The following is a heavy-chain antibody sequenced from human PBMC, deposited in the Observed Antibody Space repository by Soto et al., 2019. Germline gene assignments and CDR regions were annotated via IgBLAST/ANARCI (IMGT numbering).Heavy chain of an antibody. CDR2: IYHSGST. Sequence: SETLSLTCAVSGGSISSINWWSWVRQPPGKGLEWFGEIYHSGSTNYNPSLKSRVTISVDKSKNQFSLKLSSVTAADTAVYYCARDRGGYCSGGSCQNYYYGMDVWGQGTTVTVSS. J-gene: IGHJ6*02. V-gene: IGHV4-4*02. D-gene: IGHD2-15*01. CDR3: ARDRGGYCSGGSCQNYYYGMDV. CDR1: GGSISSINW.